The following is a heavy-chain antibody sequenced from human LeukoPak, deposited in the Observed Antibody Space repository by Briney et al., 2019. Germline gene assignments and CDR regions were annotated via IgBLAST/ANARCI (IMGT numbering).Heavy chain of an antibody. D-gene: IGHD3-22*01. CDR1: GGSISSSSYY. V-gene: IGHV4-39*01. CDR3: ARHGEVDYYDSSGFDY. Sequence: SETLSLTCTVSGGSISSSSYYWGWIRQPPGKGLEWIGSIYYSGSTYYNPSLKSRVTISVDTSKNQFSLKLSSVTAADTAVYYRARHGEVDYYDSSGFDYWGQGTLVTVSS. J-gene: IGHJ4*02. CDR2: IYYSGST.